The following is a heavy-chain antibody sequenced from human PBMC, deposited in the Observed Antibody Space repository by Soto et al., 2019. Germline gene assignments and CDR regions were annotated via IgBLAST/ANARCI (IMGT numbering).Heavy chain of an antibody. J-gene: IGHJ5*02. CDR2: IYYSGST. CDR1: GGSISSYY. V-gene: IGHV4-59*01. Sequence: SETLSLTCTVSGGSISSYYWSWIRQPPGKGLEWIGYIYYSGSTNYNPSLKSRVTISVDTSKNQFSLKLSSVTAADTAVYYCAREYIAAAGDWFDPWGQGTLVTVSS. CDR3: AREYIAAAGDWFDP. D-gene: IGHD6-13*01.